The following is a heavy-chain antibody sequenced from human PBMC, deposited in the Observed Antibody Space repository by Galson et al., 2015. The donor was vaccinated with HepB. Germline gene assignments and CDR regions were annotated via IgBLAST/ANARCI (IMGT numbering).Heavy chain of an antibody. CDR1: GFTFGDYA. CDR3: TRDYSSGWYRAFDI. CDR2: VRSKAYGGTT. D-gene: IGHD6-19*01. Sequence: SLRLSCAAYGFTFGDYAMSWFRQAPGKGLEWVGFVRSKAYGGTTEYAASVKGRFTISRDDSKSIAYLQMNSLNTEDTAVYYCTRDYSSGWYRAFDIWGQGTRVTVSS. J-gene: IGHJ3*02. V-gene: IGHV3-49*03.